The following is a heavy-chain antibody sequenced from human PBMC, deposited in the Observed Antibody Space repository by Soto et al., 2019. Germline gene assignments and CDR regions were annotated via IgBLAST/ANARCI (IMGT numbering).Heavy chain of an antibody. V-gene: IGHV4-34*01. CDR1: GGSFSCYY. CDR3: ARESAENSSSWYWGDYYYYYGMDV. J-gene: IGHJ6*02. CDR2: INHSGST. D-gene: IGHD6-13*01. Sequence: SETLSLTCAVYGGSFSCYYWSWIRQPPGKGLEWIGEINHSGSTNYNPSLKSRVTISVDTSKNQFSLKLSSVTAADTAVYYCARESAENSSSWYWGDYYYYYGMDVWGQGTTVTVSS.